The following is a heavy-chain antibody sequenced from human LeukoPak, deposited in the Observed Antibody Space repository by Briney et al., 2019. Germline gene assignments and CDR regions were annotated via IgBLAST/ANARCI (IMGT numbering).Heavy chain of an antibody. V-gene: IGHV1-24*01. Sequence: ASVKVSCKVFGYTLTELSMHWVRQAPGKGLEWMGGFDPEDGETIYAQKFQGRVTMTEDTSTDTAYMELSSLRSEDTAVYYCATSLDRSDILFPYYGMDVWGQGTTVTVSS. CDR2: FDPEDGET. J-gene: IGHJ6*02. CDR3: ATSLDRSDILFPYYGMDV. CDR1: GYTLTELS. D-gene: IGHD3-9*01.